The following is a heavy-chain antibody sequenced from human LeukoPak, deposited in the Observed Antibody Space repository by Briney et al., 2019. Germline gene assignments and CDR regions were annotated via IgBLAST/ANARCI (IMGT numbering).Heavy chain of an antibody. CDR2: AYYSGST. D-gene: IGHD6-19*01. V-gene: IGHV4-59*08. Sequence: PGGSLRLSCAASGFTVSSNYMSWVRQAPGKGLEWIGYAYYSGSTNYNPSLESRVTMSVDKSKNKFTLKLSSVTAADTAVYYCARNAAVATSRSWFDPWGQGSLVTVSS. CDR1: GFTVSSNY. J-gene: IGHJ5*02. CDR3: ARNAAVATSRSWFDP.